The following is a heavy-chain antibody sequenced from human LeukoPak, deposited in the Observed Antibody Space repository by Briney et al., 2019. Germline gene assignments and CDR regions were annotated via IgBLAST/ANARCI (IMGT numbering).Heavy chain of an antibody. CDR2: IYHSGST. CDR1: GGSISSSNW. D-gene: IGHD3-10*01. J-gene: IGHJ6*03. Sequence: SGTLSLTCAVSGGSISSSNWWSWVRQPPGKGLEWIGEIYHSGSTNYNPSLKSRVTISVDKSKNQFSLKLSSVTAADTAVYSCARMVRGRGYYFYYMDVWGKGTTVTVSS. V-gene: IGHV4-4*02. CDR3: ARMVRGRGYYFYYMDV.